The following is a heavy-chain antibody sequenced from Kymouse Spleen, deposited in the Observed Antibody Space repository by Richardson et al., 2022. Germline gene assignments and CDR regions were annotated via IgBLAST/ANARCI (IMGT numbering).Heavy chain of an antibody. V-gene: IGHV3-9*01. D-gene: IGHD1-7*01. J-gene: IGHJ4*02. CDR1: GFTFDDYA. Sequence: EVQLVESGGGLVQPGRSLRLSCAASGFTFDDYAMHWVRQAPGKGLEWVSGISWNSGSIGYADSVKGRFTISRDNAKNSLYLQMNSLRAEDTALYYCAKDGGTTLFDYWGQGTLVTVSS. CDR2: ISWNSGSI. CDR3: AKDGGTTLFDY.